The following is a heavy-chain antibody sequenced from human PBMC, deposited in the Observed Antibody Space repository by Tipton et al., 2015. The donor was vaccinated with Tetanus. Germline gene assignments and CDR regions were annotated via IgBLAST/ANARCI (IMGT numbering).Heavy chain of an antibody. CDR1: GYTFTSYD. CDR2: MNPNSGNT. CDR3: ARDSGFLAVAGTDAFDI. V-gene: IGHV1-8*01. Sequence: QLVQSGAEVKKPGASVKVSCKASGYTFTSYDINWVRQATGQGLEWMGWMNPNSGNTGYAQKFQGRVTITADESTSTAYMELSSLRSKDTAVYYCARDSGFLAVAGTDAFDIWGQGTMVTVSS. D-gene: IGHD6-19*01. J-gene: IGHJ3*02.